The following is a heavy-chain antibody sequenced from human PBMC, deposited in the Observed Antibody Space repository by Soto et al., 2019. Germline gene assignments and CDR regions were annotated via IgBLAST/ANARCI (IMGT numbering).Heavy chain of an antibody. CDR3: ARGGRGNPYYYYYYGMDV. V-gene: IGHV4-4*07. CDR1: GGSISSYY. Sequence: PSETLSLTCTVSGGSISSYYWSWIRQPAGKGLEWIGRIYTSGSTNYNPSLKSRVTMSVDTSKNQFSLKLSSVTAADTAVYYCARGGRGNPYYYYYYGMDVWGQGTTVTV. D-gene: IGHD4-4*01. CDR2: IYTSGST. J-gene: IGHJ6*02.